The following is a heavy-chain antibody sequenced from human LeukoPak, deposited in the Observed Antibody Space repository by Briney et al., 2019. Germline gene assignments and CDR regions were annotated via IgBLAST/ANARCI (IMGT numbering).Heavy chain of an antibody. Sequence: GGSLRLSCAASGFTFSSYGMHWVRQAPGKGLEWVAVISYDGSNKYYADSVKGRFTISRDNSKNTLYLQMNSLRAEDTAVYYCAKDYDYVWGSYRYTGHAFDIWRQGTMVTVSS. D-gene: IGHD3-16*02. V-gene: IGHV3-30*18. CDR3: AKDYDYVWGSYRYTGHAFDI. CDR1: GFTFSSYG. CDR2: ISYDGSNK. J-gene: IGHJ3*02.